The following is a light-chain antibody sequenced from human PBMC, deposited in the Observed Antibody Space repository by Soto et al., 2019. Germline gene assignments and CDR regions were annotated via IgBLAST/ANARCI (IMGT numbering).Light chain of an antibody. CDR2: DAS. V-gene: IGKV3-15*01. Sequence: EIGLTQSPATLSVTPGETGTLSCRASQDVNTFLAWYQQKPGQAPRLLIYDASTRATGIPARFSGSGSGTDFTITISSLQSEDFAVYYCQQYYNWPPLFTFGPGTKVD. CDR1: QDVNTF. CDR3: QQYYNWPPLFT. J-gene: IGKJ3*01.